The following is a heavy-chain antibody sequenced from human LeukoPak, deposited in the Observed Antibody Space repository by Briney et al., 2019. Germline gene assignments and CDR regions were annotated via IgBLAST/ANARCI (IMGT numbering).Heavy chain of an antibody. Sequence: GGSLTLSCSPSGFTFTNAWMRWVRQAPGKGREWVGRKKSKTDGGTTDCAAPVKGRYSLSRDDSKNTLYLQMNSLKSEDTAVYYCQGGRFWGQGTLVTVCS. D-gene: IGHD1-26*01. CDR1: GFTFTNAW. J-gene: IGHJ4*02. CDR3: QGGRF. CDR2: KKSKTDGGTT. V-gene: IGHV3-15*01.